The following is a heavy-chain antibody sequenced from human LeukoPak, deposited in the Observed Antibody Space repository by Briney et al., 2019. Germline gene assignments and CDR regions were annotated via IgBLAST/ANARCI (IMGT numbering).Heavy chain of an antibody. CDR3: ARALHCGGDCYFDY. V-gene: IGHV4-4*07. D-gene: IGHD2-21*02. CDR1: GGSISSYY. J-gene: IGHJ4*02. CDR2: IYTSGST. Sequence: SETLSLTCTVSGGSISSYYWSWIRQPAGKGLEWIGRIYTSGSTNYNPSLKSRVTISVDTSKNQFSLKLSSVTAADTAVYYCARALHCGGDCYFDYWGQGTLVTVSS.